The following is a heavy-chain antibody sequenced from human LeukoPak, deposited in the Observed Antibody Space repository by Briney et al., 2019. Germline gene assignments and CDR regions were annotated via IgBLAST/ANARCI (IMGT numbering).Heavy chain of an antibody. CDR2: IRYDGSNK. V-gene: IGHV3-30*02. CDR3: ANPKGYYDSSALIGGY. J-gene: IGHJ4*02. D-gene: IGHD3-22*01. CDR1: GFTFSSYG. Sequence: GGSLRLSCAASGFTFSSYGMHWVRQAPGKGLEWVAFIRYDGSNKYYADSVKGRFTISRDNSKNTLYLQMNSLRAEDTAVYYCANPKGYYDSSALIGGYWGQGTPVTVSS.